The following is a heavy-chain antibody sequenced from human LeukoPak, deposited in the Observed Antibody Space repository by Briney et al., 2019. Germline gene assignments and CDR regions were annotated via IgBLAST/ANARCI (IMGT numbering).Heavy chain of an antibody. V-gene: IGHV4-59*01. CDR1: GGSISSYY. J-gene: IGHJ5*02. Sequence: ASETLSLTCTVSGGSISSYYWSWIRQPPGKGLEWIGYIYYSGSTNYNPSLKSRVTISVDTSKNQFSLKLSSVTAADTAVYYCARDDGSTTVLNWFDPWGQGTLVTVSS. D-gene: IGHD2/OR15-2a*01. CDR2: IYYSGST. CDR3: ARDDGSTTVLNWFDP.